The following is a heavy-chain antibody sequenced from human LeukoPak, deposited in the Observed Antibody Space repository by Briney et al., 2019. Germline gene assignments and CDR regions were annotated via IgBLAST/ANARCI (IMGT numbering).Heavy chain of an antibody. CDR3: ARWDINWFDP. D-gene: IGHD2-15*01. CDR1: GGSISSYY. J-gene: IGHJ5*02. CDR2: IYYSGST. V-gene: IGHV4-59*08. Sequence: SETLSLTCTVSGGSISSYYWSWIRQPPGKGLEWIGYIYYSGSTNYNPSLKSRVTISVDTSKNQFSLKLSSVTAADMAGYYCARWDINWFDPWGQGTLVTVSS.